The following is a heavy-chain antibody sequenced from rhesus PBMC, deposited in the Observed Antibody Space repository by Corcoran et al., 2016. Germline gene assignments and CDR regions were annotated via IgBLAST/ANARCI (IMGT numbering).Heavy chain of an antibody. CDR2: INPYNGNT. CDR1: GYTFTDYY. J-gene: IGHJ6*01. D-gene: IGHD1-20*01. Sequence: QVQLVQSGAEVKKHGSSVKVSCQASGYTFTDYYIHWVRQTPRQGLVWMGWINPYNGNTNNAQKFQGRVTMTRHTSTSTAYMELRSLRSEDTAVYYCARDQGSWNNGGLDSWGQGVVVTVSS. CDR3: ARDQGSWNNGGLDS. V-gene: IGHV1S2*01.